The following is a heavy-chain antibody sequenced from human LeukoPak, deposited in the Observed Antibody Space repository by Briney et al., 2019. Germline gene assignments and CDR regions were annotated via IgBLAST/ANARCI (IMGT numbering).Heavy chain of an antibody. CDR3: AKIAETSGIYGQGYDY. Sequence: PGGSLRLSCAASGFSFRTYGMSWVRQAPGKRLEWVSGISGSGDNTRNADFVKGRFTISRDNSKNTLYLQMNSLRAEDTAVYYCAKIAETSGIYGQGYDYWGQGTLVTVSS. J-gene: IGHJ4*02. CDR2: ISGSGDNT. D-gene: IGHD1-26*01. V-gene: IGHV3-23*01. CDR1: GFSFRTYG.